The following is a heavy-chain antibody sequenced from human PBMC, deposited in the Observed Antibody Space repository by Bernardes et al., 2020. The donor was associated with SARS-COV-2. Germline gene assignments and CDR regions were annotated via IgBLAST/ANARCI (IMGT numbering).Heavy chain of an antibody. J-gene: IGHJ4*02. Sequence: ASVKVSCKTSGYSFTVYFLHWVRQAPGQGLEWVGRIHPYSGGTNYAQKFQGRVTMTRDTSISTAYMELSRLRSDDTAVYYCAAITGDPRDYWGQGTLVTVSS. CDR2: IHPYSGGT. V-gene: IGHV1-2*06. CDR1: GYSFTVYF. D-gene: IGHD7-27*01. CDR3: AAITGDPRDY.